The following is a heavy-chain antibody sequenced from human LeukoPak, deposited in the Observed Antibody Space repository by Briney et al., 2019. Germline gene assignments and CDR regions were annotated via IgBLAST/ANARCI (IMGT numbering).Heavy chain of an antibody. J-gene: IGHJ4*02. CDR2: IRYDGSNK. V-gene: IGHV3-30*02. Sequence: GGSLRLSCAASGFTFSSYGMHWVRQAPGKGLEWVTFIRYDGSNKYYADSVKGRFTISRDNSKNTLYLQMNSLRAEDTAVYYCAKDSDAMIVVVIDYWGQGTLVTVSS. CDR3: AKDSDAMIVVVIDY. CDR1: GFTFSSYG. D-gene: IGHD3-22*01.